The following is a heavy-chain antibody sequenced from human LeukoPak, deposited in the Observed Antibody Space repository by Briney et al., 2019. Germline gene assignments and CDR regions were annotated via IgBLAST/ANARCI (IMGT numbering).Heavy chain of an antibody. Sequence: GGSLRLSCAASGFTFSSYSMNWVRQAPGKGLEWVSSISSSSSYICYADSVKGRFTISRDNAKNSLYLQMNSLRAEDTAVYYCARDLPSSSGMTWGQGTLVTVSS. D-gene: IGHD6-6*01. CDR3: ARDLPSSSGMT. J-gene: IGHJ5*02. CDR1: GFTFSSYS. V-gene: IGHV3-21*01. CDR2: ISSSSSYI.